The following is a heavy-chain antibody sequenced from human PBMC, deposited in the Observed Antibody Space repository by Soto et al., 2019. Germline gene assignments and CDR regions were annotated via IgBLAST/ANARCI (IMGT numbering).Heavy chain of an antibody. CDR2: ISSSSSYI. Sequence: XVSLSLSCAASGFTFSSYSMTWVRQAPGKGLEWVSSISSSSSYIYYADSVKGRFTISRDNAKNSLYLQMNSLRAEDTAVYYCARVRLFGVVIATVDYWGQGTLVTVSS. CDR3: ARVRLFGVVIATVDY. D-gene: IGHD3-3*01. J-gene: IGHJ4*02. CDR1: GFTFSSYS. V-gene: IGHV3-21*01.